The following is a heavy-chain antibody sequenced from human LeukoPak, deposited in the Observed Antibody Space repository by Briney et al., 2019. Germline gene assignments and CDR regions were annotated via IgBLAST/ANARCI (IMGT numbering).Heavy chain of an antibody. D-gene: IGHD1-26*01. Sequence: SETLSLTCTVSGGSISSSSYYWGWIRQPPGKGLEWIGNFYYSGTTYYNPSLKSRVTMSVDTSKNQFSLKLDSVTAADTAVYYCARRTSGSYSDYWGQGTLVTVSS. V-gene: IGHV4-39*01. CDR2: FYYSGTT. CDR3: ARRTSGSYSDY. CDR1: GGSISSSSYY. J-gene: IGHJ4*02.